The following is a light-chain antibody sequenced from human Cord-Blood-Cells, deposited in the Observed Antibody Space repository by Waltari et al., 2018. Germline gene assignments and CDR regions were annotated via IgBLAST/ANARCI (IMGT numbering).Light chain of an antibody. V-gene: IGLV2-14*01. Sequence: QSALTQPASVSGSPGQSITISCTRTSSDVGGYNYVSWYQQHPGTAPKLKIYDVSIRHSGVSNRFSGSKSGSTPSLTICGRQSEDEADYYCSSYPTGSTLGVFGTGTKVTVL. CDR2: DVS. CDR1: SSDVGGYNY. CDR3: SSYPTGSTLGV. J-gene: IGLJ1*01.